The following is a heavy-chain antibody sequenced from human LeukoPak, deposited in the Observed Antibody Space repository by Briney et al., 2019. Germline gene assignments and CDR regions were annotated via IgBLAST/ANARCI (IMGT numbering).Heavy chain of an antibody. CDR3: ARESNDYGDRGYYYYYYGMDV. J-gene: IGHJ6*02. CDR1: GFTFDDYA. Sequence: PGGSLRLSCAASGFTFDDYAMHWVRQAPGKGLEWVSLISWDGGSTYYADSVKGRFTISRDNSKNSLYLQMNSLRAEDTAVYYCARESNDYGDRGYYYYYYGMDVWGQGTTVTVSS. D-gene: IGHD4-17*01. V-gene: IGHV3-43D*03. CDR2: ISWDGGST.